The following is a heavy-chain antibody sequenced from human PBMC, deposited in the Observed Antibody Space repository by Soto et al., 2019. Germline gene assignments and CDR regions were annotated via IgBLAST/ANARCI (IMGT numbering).Heavy chain of an antibody. CDR3: ARPRDYYDSSGQKEPPYYYGMDV. CDR2: ISYDGSNK. CDR1: GFTFSSYA. J-gene: IGHJ6*02. V-gene: IGHV3-30-3*01. Sequence: VQLVESGGGLVQPGGSLRLSCAASGFTFSSYAMHWVRQAPGKGLEWVAVISYDGSNKYYADSVKGRFTISRDNSKNTLYLQMNSLRAEDTAVYYCARPRDYYDSSGQKEPPYYYGMDVWGQGTTVTVSS. D-gene: IGHD3-22*01.